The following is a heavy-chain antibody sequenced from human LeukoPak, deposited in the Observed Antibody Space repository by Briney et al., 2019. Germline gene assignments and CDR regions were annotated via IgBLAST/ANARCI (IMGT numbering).Heavy chain of an antibody. CDR1: GYTFTSYA. CDR2: INAGNGNT. CDR3: ARMGLTEDY. V-gene: IGHV1-3*01. Sequence: ASVKVSCKASGYTFTSYAMHWVRQAPGQRLEWMGWINAGNGNTKYSQKFQGRVTITRDTSIGTAYMELSTLTSDDTAVYYCARMGLTEDYWGQGTLVTVSS. D-gene: IGHD1-26*01. J-gene: IGHJ4*02.